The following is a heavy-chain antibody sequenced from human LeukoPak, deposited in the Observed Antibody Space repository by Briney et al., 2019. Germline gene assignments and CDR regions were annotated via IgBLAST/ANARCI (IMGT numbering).Heavy chain of an antibody. V-gene: IGHV3-23*01. D-gene: IGHD1-1*01. J-gene: IGHJ4*02. CDR2: ISGSGGYT. CDR1: GFTVTTNH. CDR3: AITTRRSPDFDY. Sequence: GGSLRLSCVVSGFTVTTNHMSWVRQAPGKGLEWVSGISGSGGYTYYADSVKGRFTISRDNSKNTLYLQMSSLRAEDTAVYYCAITTRRSPDFDYWGQGTLVTVSS.